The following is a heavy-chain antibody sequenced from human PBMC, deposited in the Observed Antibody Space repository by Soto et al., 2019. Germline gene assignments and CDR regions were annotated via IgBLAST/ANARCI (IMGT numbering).Heavy chain of an antibody. CDR2: ISYSGTT. V-gene: IGHV4-30-4*01. Sequence: QVQLQESGPGLVKPSQTLSLTCTVSGGSISSGNYYWSWIRQPPGKGLECIGFISYSGTTYCNACLLGRASISVETYKDELSLDLNSVSAADTAVYFCATMGTTVTGVDYFECWGQGNLVTVSS. J-gene: IGHJ4*02. CDR3: ATMGTTVTGVDYFEC. D-gene: IGHD4-17*01. CDR1: GGSISSGNYY.